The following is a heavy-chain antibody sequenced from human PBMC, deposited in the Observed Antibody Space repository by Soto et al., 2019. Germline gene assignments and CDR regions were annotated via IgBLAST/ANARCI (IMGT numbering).Heavy chain of an antibody. Sequence: QVQLVESGGGVVQPGRSLRLSCAASRFAFSDYGMHWVRQAPGKGLEWVAVIWSDGSKKYYAESLRGRFTISRDNSKNKLYLQMNSLRAEDTGVYYCARQDYYGSGTILTVDYWGQGTLVTVSS. CDR2: IWSDGSKK. V-gene: IGHV3-33*01. J-gene: IGHJ4*02. CDR3: ARQDYYGSGTILTVDY. CDR1: RFAFSDYG. D-gene: IGHD3-10*01.